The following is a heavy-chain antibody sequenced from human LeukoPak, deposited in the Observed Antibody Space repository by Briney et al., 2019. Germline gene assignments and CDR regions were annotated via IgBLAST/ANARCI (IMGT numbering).Heavy chain of an antibody. Sequence: SETLSLTCTVSGYSISSGYYWGWIRQPPGKGVEWIGSIYHSGTTYYNPSLKSRVTISLATSKNQFSLKLSSVTAADTAVYYCARVYVEYQLRVFDYWGQGTLVTVSS. CDR2: IYHSGTT. CDR1: GYSISSGYY. V-gene: IGHV4-38-2*02. CDR3: ARVYVEYQLRVFDY. J-gene: IGHJ4*02. D-gene: IGHD2-2*01.